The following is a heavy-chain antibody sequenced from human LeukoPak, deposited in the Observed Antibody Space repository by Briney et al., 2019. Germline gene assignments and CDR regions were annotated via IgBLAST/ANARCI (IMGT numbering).Heavy chain of an antibody. V-gene: IGHV3-23*01. CDR1: EFNFITYA. CDR2: ISGRGDST. D-gene: IGHD6-19*01. Sequence: GRSRRLSCSSSEFNFITYAMSWVRQAPGKWLDWVSAISGRGDSTYYADSVKGRFTLSSDNSKNTLFLHMNSLRVEDTAVYYCAKGRGSTGWPFDPWGQGTLVTVSS. J-gene: IGHJ5*02. CDR3: AKGRGSTGWPFDP.